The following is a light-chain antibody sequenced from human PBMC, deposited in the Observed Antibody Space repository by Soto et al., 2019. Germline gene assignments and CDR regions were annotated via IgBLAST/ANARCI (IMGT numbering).Light chain of an antibody. CDR1: ETVNSNY. CDR3: QQHGTSPIT. CDR2: GAS. J-gene: IGKJ5*01. V-gene: IGKV3-20*01. Sequence: DIVLTQSPGTLSLSPGERATLSCRASETVNSNYLAWYQQKRGQAPRLLIYGASRRATGIPDRFSGSGSGTDFTLTISRLEPDDFAVYYCQQHGTSPITFGQGTRLEIK.